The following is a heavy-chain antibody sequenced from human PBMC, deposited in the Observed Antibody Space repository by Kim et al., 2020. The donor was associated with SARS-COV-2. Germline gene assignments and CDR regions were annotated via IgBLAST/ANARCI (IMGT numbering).Heavy chain of an antibody. Sequence: GGSLRLSCAASGFTFSDHYMDWVRQAPGKGLEWVGRVRNKAKGYTTEYAASVKGRFTVSRDDSKNSVYLQMNSLKTEDTAVYFCSRGFCSIGTCYMDYWGQGTLVTVSS. D-gene: IGHD2-2*02. CDR1: GFTFSDHY. J-gene: IGHJ4*02. CDR2: VRNKAKGYTT. V-gene: IGHV3-72*01. CDR3: SRGFCSIGTCYMDY.